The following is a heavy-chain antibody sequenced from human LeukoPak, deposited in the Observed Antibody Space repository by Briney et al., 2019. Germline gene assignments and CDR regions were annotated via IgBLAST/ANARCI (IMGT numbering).Heavy chain of an antibody. D-gene: IGHD5-24*01. CDR3: AKKSRDGYNPFDY. Sequence: SGGSLRLSCAASGFTFSRYAMSWVRQAPGKGLEWVSGMSSSGESPYYADSAKGRFTISRDNSKNTLYLEINSLRTEDTAVYYCAKKSRDGYNPFDYLGQGTLVTVSS. CDR1: GFTFSRYA. J-gene: IGHJ4*02. V-gene: IGHV3-23*01. CDR2: MSSSGESP.